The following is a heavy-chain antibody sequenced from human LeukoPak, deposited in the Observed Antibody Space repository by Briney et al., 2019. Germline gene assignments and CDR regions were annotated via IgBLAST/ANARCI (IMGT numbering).Heavy chain of an antibody. V-gene: IGHV4-4*02. CDR1: GGSISSSNW. J-gene: IGHJ4*02. CDR2: INHSGST. Sequence: PSETLSLTCAVSGGSISSSNWWSWVRQPPGKGLEWIGEINHSGSTNYNPSLKSRVTISVDTSKNQFSLKLSSVTAADTAVYYCARRHDILTGRFDYWGQGTLVTVSS. D-gene: IGHD3-9*01. CDR3: ARRHDILTGRFDY.